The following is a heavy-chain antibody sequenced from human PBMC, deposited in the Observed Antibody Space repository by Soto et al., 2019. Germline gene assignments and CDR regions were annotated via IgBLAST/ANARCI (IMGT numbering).Heavy chain of an antibody. CDR3: ARETYYSESTGYYLLDS. CDR1: GGSITPYY. J-gene: IGHJ4*02. D-gene: IGHD3-22*01. CDR2: VYYSGRT. Sequence: QVQLQESGPGLVKPSETLSLTCTVSGGSITPYYWSWVRQPPGKGLEWIGFVYYSGRTNYSPSLKSRVTMSVDTSKHQFSLKLTSVTAADTAVYYCARETYYSESTGYYLLDSWGQGTLVTVSS. V-gene: IGHV4-59*01.